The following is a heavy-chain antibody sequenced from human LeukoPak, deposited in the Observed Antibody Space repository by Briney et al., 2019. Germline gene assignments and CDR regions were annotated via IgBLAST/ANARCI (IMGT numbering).Heavy chain of an antibody. CDR1: GFTFSTYV. Sequence: GGSLRLSCEASGFTFSTYVMSWVRQAPGKGLECVSSISGSGGTTYYADSVKGRFTISRDNSKNTVYLQMSSLTVEDAAIYYCAKEKLRYYDYWGQGALVTVSS. D-gene: IGHD3-16*01. V-gene: IGHV3-23*01. J-gene: IGHJ4*02. CDR2: ISGSGGTT. CDR3: AKEKLRYYDY.